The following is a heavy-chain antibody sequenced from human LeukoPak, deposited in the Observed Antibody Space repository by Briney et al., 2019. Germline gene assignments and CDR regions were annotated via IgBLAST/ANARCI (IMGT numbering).Heavy chain of an antibody. D-gene: IGHD6-13*01. Sequence: PGGSLRLSCGASGFTFSNYAMSWVRQAPGKGLEWVSGINDNGSTRFYAASVKGRFTISRDNSKNTLYLQMNSLRAEDTAVYYCAKVIAAAGYWGQGTLVTVSS. CDR1: GFTFSNYA. J-gene: IGHJ4*02. CDR2: INDNGSTR. V-gene: IGHV3-23*01. CDR3: AKVIAAAGY.